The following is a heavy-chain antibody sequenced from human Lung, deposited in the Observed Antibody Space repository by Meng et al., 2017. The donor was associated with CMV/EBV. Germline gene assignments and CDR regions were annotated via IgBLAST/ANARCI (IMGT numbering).Heavy chain of an antibody. J-gene: IGHJ4*02. CDR3: ARGKQDAWELLAY. CDR2: IDDSGST. CDR1: GVSISSNIR. D-gene: IGHD1-26*01. V-gene: IGHV4-4*03. Sequence: QVQRQEWGPGLVKPPGTLSLTCGVSGVSISSNIRWTWVRQPPGKGLEWIGDIDDSGSTNYNPSLNSRISISLDKSKNHFSLKVNSVTAADTAVYYCARGKQDAWELLAYWGQGALVTVSS.